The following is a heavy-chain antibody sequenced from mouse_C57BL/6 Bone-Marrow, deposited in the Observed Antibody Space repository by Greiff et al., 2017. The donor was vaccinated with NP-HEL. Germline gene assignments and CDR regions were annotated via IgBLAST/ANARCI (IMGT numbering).Heavy chain of an antibody. D-gene: IGHD2-3*01. J-gene: IGHJ3*01. CDR2: IDPSDSYT. CDR1: GYTFTSYW. V-gene: IGHV1-69*01. Sequence: VQLQQPGAELVMPGASVKLSCKASGYTFTSYWMHWVKQRPGQGLEWIGEIDPSDSYTNYNQKFKGKSTLTVDKSSSTAYMQLSSLTSEYSAVYYCARGWLLPFAYWGQGTLVTVSA. CDR3: ARGWLLPFAY.